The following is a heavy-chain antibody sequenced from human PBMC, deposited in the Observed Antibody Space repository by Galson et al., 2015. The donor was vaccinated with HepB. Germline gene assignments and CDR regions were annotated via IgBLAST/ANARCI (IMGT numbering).Heavy chain of an antibody. Sequence: SVKVSCKASGVTFNSYAVNWVRQAPGQGLEWMGRIIPVLGLTKHAQDFQDRVTLTADSSTSTAYMDLSSLRSDDTAIYYCSMTNIVFPDKLPDYYFHMDVWGTGTTVIVSS. D-gene: IGHD5-24*01. CDR2: IIPVLGLT. CDR1: GVTFNSYA. J-gene: IGHJ6*03. V-gene: IGHV1-69*04. CDR3: SMTNIVFPDKLPDYYFHMDV.